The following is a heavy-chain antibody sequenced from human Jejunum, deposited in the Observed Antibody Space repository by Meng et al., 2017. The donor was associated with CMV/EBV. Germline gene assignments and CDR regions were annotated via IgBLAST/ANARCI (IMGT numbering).Heavy chain of an antibody. CDR2: ISYDGSNK. CDR3: ARDRWYCYDSSDGGWFDP. D-gene: IGHD3-22*01. V-gene: IGHV3-30-3*01. Sequence: FSSYAMHWVRQAPGKGLEWVAVISYDGSNKYYADSVKGRFTISRDNSKNTLYLQMNSLRAEDTAVYYCARDRWYCYDSSDGGWFDPWGQGTLVTVSS. CDR1: FSSYA. J-gene: IGHJ5*02.